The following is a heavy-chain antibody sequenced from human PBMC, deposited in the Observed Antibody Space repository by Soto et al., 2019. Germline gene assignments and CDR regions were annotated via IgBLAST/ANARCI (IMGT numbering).Heavy chain of an antibody. CDR3: ARDNYGGNRAVYYYYGMDV. CDR2: IYYSGST. J-gene: IGHJ6*02. Sequence: QVQLQESGPGLVKPSQTLSLTCTVSGGSISSGGYYWSWIRQHPGKGLEWIGYIYYSGSTYYNPSLKSRVTLSVDTSKNQSSLKLSSVTAADTAVYYCARDNYGGNRAVYYYYGMDVWGQGTTVTVSS. V-gene: IGHV4-31*03. D-gene: IGHD4-17*01. CDR1: GGSISSGGYY.